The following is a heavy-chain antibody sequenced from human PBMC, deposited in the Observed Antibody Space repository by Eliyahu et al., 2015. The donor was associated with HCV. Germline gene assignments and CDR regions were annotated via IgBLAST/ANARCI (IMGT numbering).Heavy chain of an antibody. V-gene: IGHV5-51*06. CDR2: IFPSDSDT. CDR1: GYNFPTSW. CDR3: ARVSRRGTFIDF. D-gene: IGHD2-15*01. J-gene: IGHJ4*02. Sequence: EVQLVQSGAEVKKPGQSLNIXCKASGYNFPTSWXAWVRQMPGKGLECXGIIFPSDSDTRYSPSFQGQVTLSADKSITTAFLQWSSLKASDSATYYCARVSRRGTFIDFWGQGTLVTVSS.